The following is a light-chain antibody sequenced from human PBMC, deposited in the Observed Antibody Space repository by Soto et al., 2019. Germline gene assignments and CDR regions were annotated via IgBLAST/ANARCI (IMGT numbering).Light chain of an antibody. Sequence: EIVLTQSPGTLSLSPGERATLSCRASQSVSVHLAWYQQKPGQAPRLLIYDASNRATGIPARFSGSGSGTDFSLTIRGLEPEDFAVYHCGRRPPGPWTCGQGSKVEIK. CDR2: DAS. CDR1: QSVSVH. J-gene: IGKJ1*01. CDR3: GRRPPGPWT. V-gene: IGKV3-11*01.